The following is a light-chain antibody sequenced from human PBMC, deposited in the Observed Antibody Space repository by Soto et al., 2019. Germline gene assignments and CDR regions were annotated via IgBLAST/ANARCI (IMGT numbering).Light chain of an antibody. CDR2: DVS. Sequence: QSVLTQPASVSGSPGQSITISCTGTSSDVGGYNYVSWYQQHPSKAPKRMIYDVSNRRSGVSNRFSGSKSGNTASLTISWLQAEDEADYYCSSYTSSSTYGFGTGTKVTVL. CDR3: SSYTSSSTYG. J-gene: IGLJ1*01. V-gene: IGLV2-14*01. CDR1: SSDVGGYNY.